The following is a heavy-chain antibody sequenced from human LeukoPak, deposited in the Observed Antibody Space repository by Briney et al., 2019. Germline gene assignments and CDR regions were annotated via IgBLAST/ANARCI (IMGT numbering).Heavy chain of an antibody. Sequence: GGSLRLSCAASGFTFSSYDMSWFRQAPGKGLEWVSAITGRANTPYYADSVKGRFTISRDNSRNTLYLQMSTLRAEDTALYYCAKGYCTNTGCSAGYWGQGTLVTVSS. CDR2: ITGRANTP. CDR1: GFTFSSYD. V-gene: IGHV3-23*01. J-gene: IGHJ4*02. CDR3: AKGYCTNTGCSAGY. D-gene: IGHD2-2*01.